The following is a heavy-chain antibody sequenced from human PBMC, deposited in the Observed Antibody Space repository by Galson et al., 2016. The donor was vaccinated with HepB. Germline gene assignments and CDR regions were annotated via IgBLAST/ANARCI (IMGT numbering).Heavy chain of an antibody. CDR1: GASVNSFY. V-gene: IGHV4-59*02. CDR2: VYYSGTT. J-gene: IGHJ4*02. D-gene: IGHD2-21*01. CDR3: ATYVRGGDYFLLY. Sequence: SETLSLTCTISGASVNSFYWTWIRQTPEKGLGWIGYVYYSGTTNYNHSLRSRVTISLATSKSQFSLKLTPATAADTAVYYCATYVRGGDYFLLYWGRGALVTVSS.